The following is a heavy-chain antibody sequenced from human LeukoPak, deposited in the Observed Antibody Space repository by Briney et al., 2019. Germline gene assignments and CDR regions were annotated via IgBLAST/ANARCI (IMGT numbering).Heavy chain of an antibody. CDR2: IKQDGSEK. J-gene: IGHJ3*02. CDR1: GFTFSSYW. CDR3: ARVHPPKRDAFDI. V-gene: IGHV3-7*01. Sequence: GGSLRLSCAASGFTFSSYWMSWVRQAPGKGLEWVANIKQDGSEKYYVDSVKGRFTISRDNAKNSLYLQMNSLRAEDTAVYYCARVHPPKRDAFDIWGQGTMVTVSS.